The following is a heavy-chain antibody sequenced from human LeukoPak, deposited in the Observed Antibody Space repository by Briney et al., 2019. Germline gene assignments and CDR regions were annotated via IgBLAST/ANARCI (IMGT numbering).Heavy chain of an antibody. CDR1: GFTFSSYA. J-gene: IGHJ4*02. V-gene: IGHV3-30*04. CDR2: ISYDGSNK. Sequence: GGSLRLSCAASGFTFSSYAMHWVRQAPGKGLEWVAVISYDGSNKYYADSVKGRFTISRDNSKNTLYLQMNSLRAEDTAVYYCARDQGDILTGPYRYWGKGTLVTVSS. D-gene: IGHD3-9*01. CDR3: ARDQGDILTGPYRY.